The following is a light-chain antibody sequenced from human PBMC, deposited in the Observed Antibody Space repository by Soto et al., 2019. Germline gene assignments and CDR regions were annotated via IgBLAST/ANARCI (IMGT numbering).Light chain of an antibody. CDR2: NS. V-gene: IGLV2-14*01. Sequence: QSALTQPASVSGSPGQSITISCTGTSSDVGDYKYVSWYQQHPDKAPKLIFVNSNRPSGISNRFSASKSGNTASLTISGLQAEDEADYYCSSYTSSDTPYVFGTGTKVTVL. J-gene: IGLJ1*01. CDR1: SSDVGDYKY. CDR3: SSYTSSDTPYV.